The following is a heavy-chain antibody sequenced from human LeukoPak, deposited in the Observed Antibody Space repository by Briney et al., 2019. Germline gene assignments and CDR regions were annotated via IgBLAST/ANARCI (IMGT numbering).Heavy chain of an antibody. CDR2: ISRSSSEI. D-gene: IGHD1-26*01. Sequence: GGSLRLSCAASGFTLSSHRMNWVRQAPGKELEWVSDISRSSSEIHYADSVTGRFTISRDNAKNSVYLQMNSLRVGDTAVYYCARDSGTYGYYMDVWGKGTTVTVSS. CDR3: ARDSGTYGYYMDV. J-gene: IGHJ6*04. CDR1: GFTLSSHR. V-gene: IGHV3-48*01.